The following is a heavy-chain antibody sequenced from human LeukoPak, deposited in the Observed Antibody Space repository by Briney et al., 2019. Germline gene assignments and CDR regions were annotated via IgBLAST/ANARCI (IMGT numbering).Heavy chain of an antibody. CDR3: ASLKNSYDSSGYLVTDAFDI. Sequence: ASVKVSCKASGYTFTGYYMHWVRQAPGQGLEWMGWINPNSGGTNYEQKLQGRITMTTDTSTSTAYMELRSLRSDDTAVYYCASLKNSYDSSGYLVTDAFDIWAKGQWSPSLQ. V-gene: IGHV1-2*02. J-gene: IGHJ3*02. CDR2: INPNSGGT. CDR1: GYTFTGYY. D-gene: IGHD3-22*01.